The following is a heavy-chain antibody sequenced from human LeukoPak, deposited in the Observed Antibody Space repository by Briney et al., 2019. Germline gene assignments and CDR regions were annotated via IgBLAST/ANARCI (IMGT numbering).Heavy chain of an antibody. V-gene: IGHV4-59*01. Sequence: SETLSLTCAVSGGSLNNYHWSWIRQPPGKGLEWIGCIYHSGSTNYNPSLNSRVTMSVDTSKNQFSLRLSSVTAADTAVYYCASYYGSGTYSGYIDYWGQGTLVTV. CDR2: IYHSGST. J-gene: IGHJ4*02. CDR1: GGSLNNYH. D-gene: IGHD3-10*01. CDR3: ASYYGSGTYSGYIDY.